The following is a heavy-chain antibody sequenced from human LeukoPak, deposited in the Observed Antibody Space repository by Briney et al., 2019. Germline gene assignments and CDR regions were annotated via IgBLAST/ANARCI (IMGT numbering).Heavy chain of an antibody. Sequence: SETLSLTCAVSGYSISSGYYWGWIRQPPGKGLEWIGSIYHSGSTYYNPSLKSRVTISVDTSKNQFSLKLSSVTAADTAVYYCARSRIAQRIWGQGTLVTVSS. CDR1: GYSISSGYY. J-gene: IGHJ4*02. CDR3: ARSRIAQRI. D-gene: IGHD6-25*01. V-gene: IGHV4-38-2*01. CDR2: IYHSGST.